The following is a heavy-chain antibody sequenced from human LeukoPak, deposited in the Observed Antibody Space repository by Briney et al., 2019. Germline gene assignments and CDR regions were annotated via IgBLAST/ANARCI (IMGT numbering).Heavy chain of an antibody. J-gene: IGHJ6*02. CDR1: GYTFTIYD. CDR2: MNPNSGNT. V-gene: IGHV1-8*01. CDR3: ARQTWNGKDV. D-gene: IGHD1-1*01. Sequence: ASVTVSFTASGYTFTIYDINWVRQATGQGLECMRWMNPNSGNTGYAQKFQGRVTMTRNTSISTAYMELSSLRSEDTAVYYCARQTWNGKDVWGQGTTVTVSS.